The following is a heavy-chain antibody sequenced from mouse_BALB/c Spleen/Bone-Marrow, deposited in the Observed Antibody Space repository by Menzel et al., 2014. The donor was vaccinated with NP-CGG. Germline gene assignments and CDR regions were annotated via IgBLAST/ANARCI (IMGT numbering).Heavy chain of an antibody. V-gene: IGHV1-7*01. CDR3: ARDLDY. CDR1: GYTLTTYW. CDR2: INPSTGYT. J-gene: IGHJ2*01. Sequence: VQLQQSGAELAKPGASVKMSCKASGYTLTTYWMHWVKQRPGQGLEWIGYINPSTGYTEYNQKFKDKATLTADKSSSTAYMQLISLTFEDSAVYYCARDLDYWGQGTTLTVSS.